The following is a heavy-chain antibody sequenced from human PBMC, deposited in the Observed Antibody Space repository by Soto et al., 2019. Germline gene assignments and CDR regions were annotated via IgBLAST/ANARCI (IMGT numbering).Heavy chain of an antibody. CDR3: ARDFAAVAGAPLSYYFDY. V-gene: IGHV3-33*01. CDR2: IWYDGSNK. CDR1: GFTFSSYG. J-gene: IGHJ4*02. Sequence: GGSLRLSCAASGFTFSSYGMHWVRQAPGKGLEWVAVIWYDGSNKYYADSVKGRFTISRDNSKNTLYLQMNSLRAEDTAVYYCARDFAAVAGAPLSYYFDYWGQGTRVTVSS. D-gene: IGHD6-19*01.